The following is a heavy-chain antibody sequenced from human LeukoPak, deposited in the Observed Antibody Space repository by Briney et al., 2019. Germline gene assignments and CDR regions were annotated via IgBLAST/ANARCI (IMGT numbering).Heavy chain of an antibody. CDR2: IYYSGST. CDR1: GGSISSYY. V-gene: IGHV4-59*01. D-gene: IGHD6-13*01. CDR3: ARETAAGTVDY. Sequence: SETLSLTCTVSGGSISSYYWSWIRQPPGKGLEWIGYIYYSGSTNYNPSLKSRVTISVDTSKNQFSLKLSSVTAADTAVYYCARETAAGTVDYWGQGTLVSVSS. J-gene: IGHJ4*02.